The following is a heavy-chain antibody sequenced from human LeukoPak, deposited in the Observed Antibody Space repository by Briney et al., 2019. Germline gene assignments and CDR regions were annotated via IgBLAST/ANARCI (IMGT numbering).Heavy chain of an antibody. V-gene: IGHV4-59*08. CDR2: IYYSGST. Sequence: KPSETLSLTCTVSGGSISSYYWNWLRQPPGKGLEWIGNIYYSGSTNYNPSLKSRVTISVDTSKNQFSLRLSSVTAADTAVYYCASNKGQWLFSDWGQGTLVTVSS. CDR3: ASNKGQWLFSD. J-gene: IGHJ4*02. D-gene: IGHD6-19*01. CDR1: GGSISSYY.